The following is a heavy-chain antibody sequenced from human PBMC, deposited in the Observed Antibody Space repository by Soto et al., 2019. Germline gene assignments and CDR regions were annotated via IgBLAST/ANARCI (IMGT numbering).Heavy chain of an antibody. CDR3: ARDPYDFWSGYRWNWFDL. V-gene: IGHV3-30-3*01. D-gene: IGHD3-3*01. Sequence: QVQLVESGGGVVQPGRSLRLSCAASGFTFSSYAMHWVRQAPGKGLEWVAVISYDGSNKYYADSVKGRFTISRDNSKNTLYLQMNSLRAEDTAVYYCARDPYDFWSGYRWNWFDLWGQGTLVTVSS. CDR1: GFTFSSYA. J-gene: IGHJ5*02. CDR2: ISYDGSNK.